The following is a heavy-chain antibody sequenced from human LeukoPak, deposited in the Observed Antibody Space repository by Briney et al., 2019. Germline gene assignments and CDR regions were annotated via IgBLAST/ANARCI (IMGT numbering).Heavy chain of an antibody. V-gene: IGHV1-18*01. CDR3: ARADYYGSGSYLGWFDP. D-gene: IGHD3-10*01. Sequence: ASVKVSCKASGYTFARFGISWVRQAPGQGLEWMGWISAYNGNTKYAQKFQGRVTMTTDTSTSTAYMELSSLRSEDTAVYYCARADYYGSGSYLGWFDPWGQGTLVTVSS. CDR1: GYTFARFG. CDR2: ISAYNGNT. J-gene: IGHJ5*02.